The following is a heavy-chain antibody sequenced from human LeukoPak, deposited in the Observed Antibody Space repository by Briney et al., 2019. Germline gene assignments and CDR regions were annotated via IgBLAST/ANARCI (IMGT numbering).Heavy chain of an antibody. Sequence: PGGSLRLSCAASGFTFSSFWMTWVRQAPGKGLEWVANIHESGGEKYHLDSVKGRFTISRDNAKNSLYLQMNSLRADDAAVYYCARGWADLDYWGQGTLVTVSS. CDR2: IHESGGEK. CDR1: GFTFSSFW. V-gene: IGHV3-7*01. J-gene: IGHJ4*02. CDR3: ARGWADLDY. D-gene: IGHD3-16*01.